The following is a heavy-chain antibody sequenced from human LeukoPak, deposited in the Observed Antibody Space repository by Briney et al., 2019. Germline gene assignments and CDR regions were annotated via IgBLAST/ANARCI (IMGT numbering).Heavy chain of an antibody. CDR3: ARDSAEGYYYYMDV. CDR1: GYTFTGYY. CDR2: INPNSGGT. V-gene: IGHV1-2*02. D-gene: IGHD1-14*01. Sequence: ASVKVSCKASGYTFTGYYMHWVRQAPGQGLEWMGWINPNSGGTNYAQKFQGRVTMTRDTSISTAYMELSRLRSDDTAVYYCARDSAEGYYYYMDVWGKGTMVTVSS. J-gene: IGHJ6*03.